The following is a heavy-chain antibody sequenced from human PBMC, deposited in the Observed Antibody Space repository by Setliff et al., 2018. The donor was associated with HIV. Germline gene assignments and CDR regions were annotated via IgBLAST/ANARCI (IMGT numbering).Heavy chain of an antibody. Sequence: SETLSLTCTVSGGSVSSSNYFWNWIRQPAGKGLEWIGHVSASGSTSYNPSLRSRVATSEDTSKNQCSVKLKSVTAADTAVYFCARGTYYYDSSGNGHDALDLWGQGTMVTVSS. CDR3: ARGTYYYDSSGNGHDALDL. CDR1: GGSVSSSNYF. V-gene: IGHV4-61*09. J-gene: IGHJ3*01. CDR2: VSASGST. D-gene: IGHD3-22*01.